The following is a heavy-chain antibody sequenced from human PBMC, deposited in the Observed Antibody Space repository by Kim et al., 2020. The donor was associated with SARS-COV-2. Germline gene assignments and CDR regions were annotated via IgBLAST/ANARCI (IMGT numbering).Heavy chain of an antibody. Sequence: RNYRDPVKGRFTLSRDNAENSLFLQMNNLRADDTAVYFCARDPENSAFDWWGQGTLVTVSS. J-gene: IGHJ4*02. CDR3: ARDPENSAFDW. CDR2: R. V-gene: IGHV3-7*01. D-gene: IGHD1-7*01.